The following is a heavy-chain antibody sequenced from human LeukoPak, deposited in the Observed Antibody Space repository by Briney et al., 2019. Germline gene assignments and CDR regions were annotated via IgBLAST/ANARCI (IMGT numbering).Heavy chain of an antibody. CDR3: VRRGSGSSSPFAY. CDR2: ISGSGETS. D-gene: IGHD6-6*01. J-gene: IGHJ4*02. CDR1: GFSFSTYA. Sequence: GGSLRLSCAASGFSFSTYAMSWALQAPGKGLEWVSGISGSGETSYYAASVKGRLTISRDNSNSTLYLQMTSLRADDTAVYYCVRRGSGSSSPFAYWGQGALVIVSS. V-gene: IGHV3-23*01.